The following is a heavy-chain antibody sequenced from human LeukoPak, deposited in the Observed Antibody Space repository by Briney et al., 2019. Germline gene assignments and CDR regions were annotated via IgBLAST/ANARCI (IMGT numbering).Heavy chain of an antibody. CDR1: GDSISSSSYY. V-gene: IGHV4-39*01. J-gene: IGHJ6*03. Sequence: PSETLSLTCTVSGDSISSSSYYWGWIRQPPGTGLEWIGSIYYSGSTYYNPSLKSRVTISVDTSKNQFSLKLSSVTAADTAVYYCARHQAYSAMAPPVYYYYYMDVWGKGTTVTISS. D-gene: IGHD5-18*01. CDR3: ARHQAYSAMAPPVYYYYYMDV. CDR2: IYYSGST.